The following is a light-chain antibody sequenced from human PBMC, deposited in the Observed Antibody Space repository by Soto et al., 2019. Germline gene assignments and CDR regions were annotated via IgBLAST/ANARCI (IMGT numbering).Light chain of an antibody. J-gene: IGLJ2*01. Sequence: QSALTQPASVSGSPGQSITISCTGTSSDVGVYNFFSWYQQHPGKAPKFTIYNVTSRPSGISNRFSGSKSGNTASLTISGLQAEDEADYYCNSYTSSSPHVVFGGGTKLTVL. CDR2: NVT. V-gene: IGLV2-14*01. CDR1: SSDVGVYNF. CDR3: NSYTSSSPHVV.